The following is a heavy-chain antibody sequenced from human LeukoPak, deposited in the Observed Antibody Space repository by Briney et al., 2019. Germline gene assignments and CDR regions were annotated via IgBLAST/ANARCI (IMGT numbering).Heavy chain of an antibody. D-gene: IGHD3-22*01. CDR2: FDPEDGET. J-gene: IGHJ4*02. CDR1: GGTFSSYA. Sequence: ASVKVSCKASGGTFSSYAISWVRQAPGQGLEWMGGFDPEDGETIYAQKFQGRVTMTEDTSTDTAYMELSSLRSEDTAVYYCATGYDSSGLAHWGLGTLVTVSS. V-gene: IGHV1-24*01. CDR3: ATGYDSSGLAH.